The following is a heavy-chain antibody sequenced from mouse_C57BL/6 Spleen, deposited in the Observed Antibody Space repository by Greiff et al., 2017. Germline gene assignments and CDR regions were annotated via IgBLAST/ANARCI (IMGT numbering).Heavy chain of an antibody. D-gene: IGHD2-5*01. CDR1: GYTFTSYW. V-gene: IGHV1-55*01. J-gene: IGHJ2*01. CDR3: AIAYYSNYGREY. CDR2: IYPGSGST. Sequence: QVQLQQPGAELVKPGASVKMSCKASGYTFTSYWITWVKQRPGQGLEWIGDIYPGSGSTNYNEKFKSKATLTVDTSSSTAYMQLSSLTSEDSAVYYGAIAYYSNYGREYWGQGTTLTVSS.